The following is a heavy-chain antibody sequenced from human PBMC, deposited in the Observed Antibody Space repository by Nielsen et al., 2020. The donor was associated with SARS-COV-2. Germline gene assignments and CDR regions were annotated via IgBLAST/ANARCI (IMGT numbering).Heavy chain of an antibody. CDR1: GFTFSSYA. D-gene: IGHD3-3*01. J-gene: IGHJ3*02. V-gene: IGHV3-23*01. CDR3: ARPMTGYYDFWSGII. CDR2: IGASGGST. Sequence: GGSLRLSCAASGFTFSSYAMSWVRQAPGKGLEWVSTIGASGGSTYYADSVKGRFTISRHNSKNTLYLQMNSLRAEDTAVYYCARPMTGYYDFWSGIIWGQGTMVTVSS.